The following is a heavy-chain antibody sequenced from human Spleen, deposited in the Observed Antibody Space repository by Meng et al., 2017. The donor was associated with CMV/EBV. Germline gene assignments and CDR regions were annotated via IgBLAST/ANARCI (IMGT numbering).Heavy chain of an antibody. Sequence: VYCCCISGYHCSWIRQYPEKELEWIGQTTHSGAPNDHPSLKSRATISLDTSKDHLFLRPNSVAAADTAVSYCARSTLGATGNTFDPWGQGTLVTVSS. CDR1: CCCISGYH. CDR3: ARSTLGATGNTFDP. J-gene: IGHJ5*02. V-gene: IGHV4-34*04. CDR2: TTHSGAP. D-gene: IGHD1-26*01.